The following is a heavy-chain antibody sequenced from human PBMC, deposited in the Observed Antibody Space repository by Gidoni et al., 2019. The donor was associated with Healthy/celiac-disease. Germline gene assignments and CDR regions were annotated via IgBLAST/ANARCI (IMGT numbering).Heavy chain of an antibody. CDR2: ISSISIYI. CDR1: GFTFRRYS. J-gene: IGHJ5*02. D-gene: IGHD4-17*01. CDR3: ARDWEHDYGDYGGGNWFDP. Sequence: EVQLVESGGGMVTPGGSLGLSSAASGFTFRRYSLNCVRQAPGKGLEWVSSISSISIYIYSADSMKGRFTISRDNAKNSLYLQMNSLRAEDTAVYYCARDWEHDYGDYGGGNWFDPWGQGTLVTVSS. V-gene: IGHV3-21*01.